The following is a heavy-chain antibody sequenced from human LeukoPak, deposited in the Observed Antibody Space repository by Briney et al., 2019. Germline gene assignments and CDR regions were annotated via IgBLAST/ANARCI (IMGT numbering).Heavy chain of an antibody. D-gene: IGHD5-18*01. V-gene: IGHV3-21*01. J-gene: IGHJ4*02. CDR1: GFTFSSYS. Sequence: PGVSLRLSCAASGFTFSSYSMNWVRQAPGKGLEWVSSISSSSSYIYYADSVKGRFTISRDNAKNSLYLQMNSLRAEDTAVYYCARDGYSYGADFDYWGQGTLVTVSS. CDR2: ISSSSSYI. CDR3: ARDGYSYGADFDY.